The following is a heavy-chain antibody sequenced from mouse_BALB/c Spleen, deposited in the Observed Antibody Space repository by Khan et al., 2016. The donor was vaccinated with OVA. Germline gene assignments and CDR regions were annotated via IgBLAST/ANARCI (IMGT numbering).Heavy chain of an antibody. CDR2: INTDNDDT. CDR1: GYTFTDYY. V-gene: IGHV1-19*01. CDR3: ARGLFDV. Sequence: EVQLQQSGPELVKPGASVKMSCKASGYTFTDYYMKWMKQSHGKSLEWIGDINTDNDDTFYNKKIKGKATLTVDKSSSIAYMQLNSLTSEDSAVFYCARGLFDVWGAGTTVTVSS. J-gene: IGHJ1*01.